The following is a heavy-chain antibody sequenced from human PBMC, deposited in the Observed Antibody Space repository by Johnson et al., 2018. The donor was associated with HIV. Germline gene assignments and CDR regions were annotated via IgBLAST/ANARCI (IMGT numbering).Heavy chain of an antibody. D-gene: IGHD6-19*01. V-gene: IGHV3-30*19. CDR3: ARTTYSSPGAFDI. CDR2: ISNDGNNK. Sequence: QVQLVESGGGLVKPGGSLRLSCAASGFTFSSYGMHWVRQAQGKGLEWVALISNDGNNKYHAASVKGRFTISRDNSKNTLYLQMNSLRAEDTAVYYCARTTYSSPGAFDIWGQGTMVTVSS. CDR1: GFTFSSYG. J-gene: IGHJ3*02.